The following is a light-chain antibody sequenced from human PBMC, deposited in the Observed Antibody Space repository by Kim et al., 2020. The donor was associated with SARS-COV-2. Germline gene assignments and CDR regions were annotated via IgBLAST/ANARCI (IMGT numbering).Light chain of an antibody. CDR3: QQRGNWPT. V-gene: IGKV3-11*01. CDR2: DAS. Sequence: EIVLTQSPATLSLSPGERATLSCRASQSVKTYLAWYQHKPGQSPRLLIHDASNRATGVPPRFSGGGSGTDFTLTISSLEPEDFAVYYCQQRGNWPTFCQGTRLEIK. J-gene: IGKJ5*01. CDR1: QSVKTY.